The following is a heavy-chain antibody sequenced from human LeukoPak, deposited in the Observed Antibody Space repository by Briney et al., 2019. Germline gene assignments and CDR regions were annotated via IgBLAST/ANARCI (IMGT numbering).Heavy chain of an antibody. CDR1: GFTFSSYG. Sequence: GGSLRLSCAASGFTFSSYGMHWVRQAPGKGLEWVAVISYDGSNKYYADSVRGRFTISRDNSKNTLYLQMNSLRAEDTAVYYCAKPLSRRGLFDYWGQGTLVTVSS. D-gene: IGHD3-16*01. CDR3: AKPLSRRGLFDY. V-gene: IGHV3-30*18. CDR2: ISYDGSNK. J-gene: IGHJ4*02.